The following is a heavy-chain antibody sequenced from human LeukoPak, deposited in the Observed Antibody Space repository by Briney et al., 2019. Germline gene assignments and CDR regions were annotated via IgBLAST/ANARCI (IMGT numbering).Heavy chain of an antibody. V-gene: IGHV3-11*04. CDR2: ISDTARTK. D-gene: IGHD1-7*01. CDR3: AGVNYWNYPF. J-gene: IGHJ4*02. CDR1: GFTFSGYY. Sequence: GGSLRLSCAASGFTFSGYYMTWIRQTPGKGLEWVSYISDTARTKSYAGSVKGRFTISRDNAKNSLYLQMNSLRVEDTAVYYCAGVNYWNYPFWGQGTLVTVSS.